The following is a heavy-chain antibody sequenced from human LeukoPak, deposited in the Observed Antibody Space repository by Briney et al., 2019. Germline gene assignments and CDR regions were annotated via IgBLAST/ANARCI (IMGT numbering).Heavy chain of an antibody. J-gene: IGHJ4*02. D-gene: IGHD3-3*01. CDR1: GFTFSSYG. CDR3: AKITIFGVGLDY. CDR2: IQYDGSNK. Sequence: GGSLRLSCAASGFTFSSYGMHWVRQAPGKGLECVAFIQYDGSNKYYTDSVKGRFTISRDNSKNTLYLQMNSLRPEDTAVYYCAKITIFGVGLDYWGQGTLVTVSS. V-gene: IGHV3-30*02.